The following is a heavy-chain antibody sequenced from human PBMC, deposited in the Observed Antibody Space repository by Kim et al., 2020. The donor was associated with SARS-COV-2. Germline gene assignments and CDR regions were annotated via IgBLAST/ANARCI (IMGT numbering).Heavy chain of an antibody. CDR2: ISYDGSNK. CDR1: GFTFSSYG. Sequence: GGSLRLSCAASGFTFSSYGMHWVRQAPGKGLEWVAVISYDGSNKYYADSVKGRFTISRDNSKNTLYLQMNSLRAEDTAVYYCAKDQLRYCSSTSCHGGFDPWGQGTLVTVSS. J-gene: IGHJ5*02. V-gene: IGHV3-30*18. D-gene: IGHD2-2*01. CDR3: AKDQLRYCSSTSCHGGFDP.